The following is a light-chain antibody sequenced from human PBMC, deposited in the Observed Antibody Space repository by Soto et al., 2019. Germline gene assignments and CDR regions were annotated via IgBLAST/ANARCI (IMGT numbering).Light chain of an antibody. J-gene: IGKJ1*01. V-gene: IGKV1-5*01. CDR1: QSISNR. Sequence: DIQMTQSPSTLSASVGDRVTFTCRASQSISNRLAWYQQKPGKAPKVLIYDASSLETGVPSRFSGSGYGTEFTLTIASLQPDDSATYYCQQYNSFSKTFGRGTKVDSK. CDR3: QQYNSFSKT. CDR2: DAS.